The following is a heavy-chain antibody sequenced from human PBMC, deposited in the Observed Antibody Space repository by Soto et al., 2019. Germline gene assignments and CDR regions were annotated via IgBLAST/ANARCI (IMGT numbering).Heavy chain of an antibody. J-gene: IGHJ4*02. CDR3: ARWVEVSLDYFDS. Sequence: SETLSLTCTVSGGSISTGHYYWIWVRQNPGKGLEWIGHIYHSGRTYYNPSLKSRVTISVDTSKNQFSLNLSSVTAADTAVYYCARWVEVSLDYFDSWGQGTPVT. CDR1: GGSISTGHYY. D-gene: IGHD2-15*01. V-gene: IGHV4-31*03. CDR2: IYHSGRT.